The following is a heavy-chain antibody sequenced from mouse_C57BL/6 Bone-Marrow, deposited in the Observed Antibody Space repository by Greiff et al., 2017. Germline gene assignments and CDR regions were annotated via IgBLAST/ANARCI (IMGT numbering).Heavy chain of an antibody. Sequence: EVMLVESGGGLVKPGGSLKLSCAASGFTFSDYGMHWVRQAPEKGLEWVAYISSGSSTIYYEDTVKGRFTISRDNANNTLFLQMTRLRSEDTAMYYCARIDYDGDYWGQGTTLTVSS. V-gene: IGHV5-17*01. J-gene: IGHJ2*01. CDR2: ISSGSSTI. CDR1: GFTFSDYG. CDR3: ARIDYDGDY. D-gene: IGHD2-4*01.